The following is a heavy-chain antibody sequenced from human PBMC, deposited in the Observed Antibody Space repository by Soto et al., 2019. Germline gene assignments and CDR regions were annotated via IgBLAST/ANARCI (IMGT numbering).Heavy chain of an antibody. CDR2: ISSTSTYI. Sequence: GGSLRLSCTASGFTFSSYSFNWVRQVPGKGLEWVSSISSTSTYINYADSARSRFTISRDNAKNSLYLQMNSLRGEDTALYYCARDSISPASDAFDIWGQGTVVTVS. V-gene: IGHV3-21*01. CDR1: GFTFSSYS. CDR3: ARDSISPASDAFDI. J-gene: IGHJ3*02. D-gene: IGHD6-13*01.